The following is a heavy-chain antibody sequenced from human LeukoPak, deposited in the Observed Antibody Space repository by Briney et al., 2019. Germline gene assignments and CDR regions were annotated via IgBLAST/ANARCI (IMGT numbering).Heavy chain of an antibody. CDR3: ASQILGSSSSLENWFDP. V-gene: IGHV3-21*01. D-gene: IGHD6-6*01. CDR2: ISSSGTYI. J-gene: IGHJ5*02. Sequence: GGSLRLSCAASGFTFSSYAMSWVRQAPGKGLEWVSSISSSGTYIYYADSVKGRFTISRDNAKNSLSLQMNSLRAEDTAVYYCASQILGSSSSLENWFDPWGQGTLVTVSS. CDR1: GFTFSSYA.